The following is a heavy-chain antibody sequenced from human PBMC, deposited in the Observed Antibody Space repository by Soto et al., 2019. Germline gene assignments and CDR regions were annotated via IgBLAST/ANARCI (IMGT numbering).Heavy chain of an antibody. V-gene: IGHV4-39*02. CDR1: GGSISSSNYF. J-gene: IGHJ5*02. CDR3: ASHGERTIRSLNGFDP. Sequence: QLQLQESGPGLVKPSETLSLTCTVSGGSISSSNYFWGWIRQPPGKGLEWIGSMYYSGSTYYNPSLKSRVTISVDTSKTHFSLKLSSVTAADTAMYFCASHGERTIRSLNGFDPWGQGTLVTVSS. D-gene: IGHD4-17*01. CDR2: MYYSGST.